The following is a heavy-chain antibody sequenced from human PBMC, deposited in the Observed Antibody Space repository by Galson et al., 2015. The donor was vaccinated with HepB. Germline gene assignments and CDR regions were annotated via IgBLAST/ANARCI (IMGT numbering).Heavy chain of an antibody. V-gene: IGHV1-69*13. CDR2: IIPIFGTA. CDR3: ASEGGDYYDSSGYYYS. Sequence: SVKVSCKASGGTFSSYAISWVRQAPGQGLEWMGGIIPIFGTANYAQKFQGRVTITADESTSTAYMELSSLRSEDTAVYYCASEGGDYYDSSGYYYSWGQGTLVTVSS. D-gene: IGHD3-22*01. J-gene: IGHJ4*02. CDR1: GGTFSSYA.